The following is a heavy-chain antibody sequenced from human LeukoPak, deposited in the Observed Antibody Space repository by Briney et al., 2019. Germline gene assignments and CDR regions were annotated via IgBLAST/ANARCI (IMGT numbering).Heavy chain of an antibody. CDR2: VSSDERTT. D-gene: IGHD6-19*01. CDR1: GFSFSSYW. Sequence: GGSLRLSCAASGFSFSSYWMHWVRQAPGEGLVWVSRVSSDERTTSYADSVKGRFTVSRDNAKNTVYLQMNSLRVEDTAVYYCARQRGSGCLDYWGQGTLVTVSS. CDR3: ARQRGSGCLDY. V-gene: IGHV3-74*01. J-gene: IGHJ4*02.